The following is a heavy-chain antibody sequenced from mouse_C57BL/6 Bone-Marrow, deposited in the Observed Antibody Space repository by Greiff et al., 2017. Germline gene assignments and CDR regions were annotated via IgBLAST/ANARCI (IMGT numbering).Heavy chain of an antibody. CDR2: IYPGSGNT. CDR3: ARVEDY. V-gene: IGHV1-66*01. CDR1: GYSFTSYY. Sequence: VKLMESGPELVKPGASVKISCKASGYSFTSYYIHWVKQRPGQGLEWIGWIYPGSGNTKYNEKFKGKAILTADTSSSTAYMQLSSLTSEDSAVYYCARVEDYWGQGTTLTVSS. J-gene: IGHJ2*01.